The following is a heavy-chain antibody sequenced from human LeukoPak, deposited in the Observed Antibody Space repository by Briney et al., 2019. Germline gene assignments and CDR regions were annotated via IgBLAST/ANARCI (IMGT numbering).Heavy chain of an antibody. V-gene: IGHV1-58*01. CDR3: SAGATTYCGEDCYPSFFFYHGIDV. D-gene: IGHD2-21*02. J-gene: IGHJ6*02. CDR2: IVVDGGNT. CDR1: GFTFTTFA. Sequence: ASVKVSCKASGFTFTTFAVQWVRQARGQRLEWIGWIVVDGGNTHYAQKFQERVDIITYRSTNTVFMELRSLRSDDTAVYYCSAGATTYCGEDCYPSFFFYHGIDVWGQGTTVTVSS.